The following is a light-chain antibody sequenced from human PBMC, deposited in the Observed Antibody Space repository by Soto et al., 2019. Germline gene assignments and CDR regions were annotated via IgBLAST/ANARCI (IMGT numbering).Light chain of an antibody. CDR2: DAY. J-gene: IGKJ4*01. Sequence: DIQMTQSPSILSASVGDRVTITFRASQSIRSWLAWYQQKPGKAPKLLIYDAYSLESGVPSRFSGRRSGTELTLTIAGLQPEDFATYYCQQYESYSPLTFGGGTKVDIK. CDR1: QSIRSW. V-gene: IGKV1-5*01. CDR3: QQYESYSPLT.